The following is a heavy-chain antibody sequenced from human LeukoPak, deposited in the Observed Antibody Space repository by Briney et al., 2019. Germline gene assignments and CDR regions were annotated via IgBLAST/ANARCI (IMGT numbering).Heavy chain of an antibody. J-gene: IGHJ4*02. V-gene: IGHV6-1*01. CDR2: TYYRSKWYN. D-gene: IGHD2-21*02. CDR1: GDSVSSSSAA. CDR3: ARGLRENCGGDCYPVDY. Sequence: SQTLSLTCAISGDSVSSSSAAWNWIRQSPSRGLEWLGRTYYRSKWYNDYAVSVKSRITINPDTSENQFSLQLNSVTPEDTAVYYCARGLRENCGGDCYPVDYWGQGTLVTVSS.